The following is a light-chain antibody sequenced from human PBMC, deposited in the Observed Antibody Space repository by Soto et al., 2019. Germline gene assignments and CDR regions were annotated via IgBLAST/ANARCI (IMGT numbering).Light chain of an antibody. V-gene: IGLV1-40*01. Sequence: QSVLTQPPSVSAAPGQRVTISCTGSSSNIGATYDVQWYQQLPGTAPKLLIYGNSNRPSGVPDRFSGSKSGTSASLAITGLQADDQADYYCQSYDSSLSAHYVFGTGTKVTV. CDR3: QSYDSSLSAHYV. CDR2: GNS. J-gene: IGLJ1*01. CDR1: SSNIGATYD.